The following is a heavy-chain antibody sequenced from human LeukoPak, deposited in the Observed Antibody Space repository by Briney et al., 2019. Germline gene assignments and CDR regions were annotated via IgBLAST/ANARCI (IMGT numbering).Heavy chain of an antibody. CDR1: GFTSSNYA. CDR2: LSGVGDST. J-gene: IGHJ4*02. CDR3: AKDYGSGPFFDY. Sequence: PGGSLRLSCAASGFTSSNYAMTWVRQAPGKGLEWVSALSGVGDSTFYADSVKGRFTISRDNSKNTLYLQMNSLRAEDTAIYYCAKDYGSGPFFDYWGQGTLVTVSS. V-gene: IGHV3-23*01. D-gene: IGHD3-10*01.